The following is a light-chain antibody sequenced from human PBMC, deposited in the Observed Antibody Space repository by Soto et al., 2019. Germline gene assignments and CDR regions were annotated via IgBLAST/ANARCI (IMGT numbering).Light chain of an antibody. CDR3: QQSFVTPRT. V-gene: IGKV1-39*01. CDR2: DAT. J-gene: IGKJ1*01. Sequence: GDRVTSTFPASQSISSWLAWYQHKPGKAPNLLIHDATSLQAGVPSRFSGSGSGTDFTLTISSLQPEDFATYYCQQSFVTPRTFGQGTKVDIK. CDR1: QSISSW.